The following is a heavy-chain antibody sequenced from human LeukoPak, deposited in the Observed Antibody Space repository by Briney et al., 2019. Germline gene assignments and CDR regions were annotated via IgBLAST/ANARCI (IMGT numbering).Heavy chain of an antibody. J-gene: IGHJ6*03. CDR1: GFTFSSSG. Sequence: PGGSLRLSCAASGFTFSSSGMHWVRQAPGKGLEWVAVISYDGSNKYYADSVKGRFTISRDNSKNSLYLQMNSLRAEDTAVYYCARDPYSGSYGDYYYYYMDLWGQGTTVTISS. CDR2: ISYDGSNK. CDR3: ARDPYSGSYGDYYYYYMDL. D-gene: IGHD1-26*01. V-gene: IGHV3-30*03.